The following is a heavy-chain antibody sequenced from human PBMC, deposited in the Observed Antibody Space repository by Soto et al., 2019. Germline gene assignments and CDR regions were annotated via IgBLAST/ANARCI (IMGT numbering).Heavy chain of an antibody. J-gene: IGHJ4*02. Sequence: QITLQGSGPPRVKPTQTLALTCSFSGLSLSTHGVGVDWIRQPPGKALEWLVIIYWDDDKHYSPALKSRLTTGKDSYKSQLVLGMTNVDPVDTGTYYCAHRALSSGTYWDGGCFDYWGRGALVTVTS. CDR2: IYWDDDK. V-gene: IGHV2-5*02. CDR1: GLSLSTHGVG. D-gene: IGHD1-26*01. CDR3: AHRALSSGTYWDGGCFDY.